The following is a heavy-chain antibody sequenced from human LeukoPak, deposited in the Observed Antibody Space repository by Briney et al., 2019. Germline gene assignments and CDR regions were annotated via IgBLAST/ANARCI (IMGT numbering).Heavy chain of an antibody. Sequence: TGGSLSLSCAASGFTFSSYAMSWVRQAPGKGLEWVSAISGSGGSTYYADSVKGRFTISRDNSKNTLYLQMNSLRAEDTAVYYCTRPRGYDFWSPGVFDYWGQGTLVTVSS. CDR1: GFTFSSYA. J-gene: IGHJ4*02. D-gene: IGHD3-3*01. V-gene: IGHV3-23*01. CDR3: TRPRGYDFWSPGVFDY. CDR2: ISGSGGST.